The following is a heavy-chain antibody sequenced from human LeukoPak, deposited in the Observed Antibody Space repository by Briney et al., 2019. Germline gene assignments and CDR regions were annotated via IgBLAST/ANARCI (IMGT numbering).Heavy chain of an antibody. V-gene: IGHV3-11*06. J-gene: IGHJ4*02. CDR1: GFTFSDYY. CDR2: ISSSSYT. D-gene: IGHD3-22*01. CDR3: ARDLSYYYDSSGYYFDY. Sequence: GGSLRLSCAASGFTFSDYYMSWIRQAPGKGLEWVSYISSSSYTNYADSVKGRFTISRDNAKNSLYLQMNSLRAEDTAVYYCARDLSYYYDSSGYYFDYWGQGTLVTVSS.